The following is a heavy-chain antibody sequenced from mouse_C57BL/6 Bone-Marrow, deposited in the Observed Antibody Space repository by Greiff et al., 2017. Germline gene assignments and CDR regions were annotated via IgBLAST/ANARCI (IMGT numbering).Heavy chain of an antibody. Sequence: VHLVESGPGLVAPSQSLSITCTVSGFSLTSYGVSWVRQPPGKGLEWLGVIWGDGSTNYHSALISRLSISKDNSKSQVFLRLHRLQTDETDTYYCAKQVDGSWFAYWGKGTLVTVSA. CDR1: GFSLTSYG. V-gene: IGHV2-3*01. J-gene: IGHJ3*01. D-gene: IGHD2-3*01. CDR2: IWGDGST. CDR3: AKQVDGSWFAY.